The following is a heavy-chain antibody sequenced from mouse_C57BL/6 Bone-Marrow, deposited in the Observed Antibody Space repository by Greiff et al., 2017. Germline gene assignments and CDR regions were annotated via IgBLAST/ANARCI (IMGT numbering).Heavy chain of an antibody. CDR2: ISDGGSYT. CDR1: GFTFSSYA. V-gene: IGHV5-4*01. D-gene: IGHD1-3*01. CDR3: AIDDESFLYYAMDY. Sequence: DVKLVESGGGLVKPGGSLKLSCAASGFTFSSYAMSWVRQTPEKRLEWVATISDGGSYTYYPDNVKGRFTISRDNAKNNLYLQMSHLKSEDTAMYYCAIDDESFLYYAMDYWGQGTSVTVSS. J-gene: IGHJ4*01.